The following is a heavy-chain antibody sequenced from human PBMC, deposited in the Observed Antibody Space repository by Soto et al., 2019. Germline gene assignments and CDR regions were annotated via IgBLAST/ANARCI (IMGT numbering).Heavy chain of an antibody. V-gene: IGHV3-23*01. J-gene: IGHJ4*02. CDR1: GFTFSSYA. Sequence: GGSLRLSCAASGFTFSSYAMSWVRQAPGKGLEWVSAISGSGGSTYYADSVKGRFTISRDNSKNTLYLKMNSLRAEDTAVYYCAKDGAGYSSSWPYYFDYWGQGTLVTVSS. CDR2: ISGSGGST. D-gene: IGHD6-13*01. CDR3: AKDGAGYSSSWPYYFDY.